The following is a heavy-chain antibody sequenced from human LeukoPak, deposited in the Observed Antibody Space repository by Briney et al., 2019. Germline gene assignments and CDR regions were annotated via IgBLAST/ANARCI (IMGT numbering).Heavy chain of an antibody. CDR2: IIPILGIA. CDR3: ARGYCSGGSCYGDY. D-gene: IGHD2-15*01. CDR1: GGTFSSYA. Sequence: GSSVKVSCKASGGTFSSYAISWVRQAPGQGLEWMGRIIPILGIANYAQKLQGRVTMTTDTSTSTAYMELRSLRSDDTAVYYCARGYCSGGSCYGDYWGQGTLVTVSS. V-gene: IGHV1-69*04. J-gene: IGHJ4*02.